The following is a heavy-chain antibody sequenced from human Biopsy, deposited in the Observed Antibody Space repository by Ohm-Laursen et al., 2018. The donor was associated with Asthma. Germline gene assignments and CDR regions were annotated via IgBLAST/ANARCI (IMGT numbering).Heavy chain of an antibody. Sequence: SETLSLTCTVSGGSISSDYWSWLRQSPGKGLEWIGYIHNSGNTNYNPSLKSRVTISLDTSKNHFSLRLSFVTAADTAVYYCVSPPGYWGQGTRVTVSS. CDR3: VSPPGY. J-gene: IGHJ4*02. CDR1: GGSISSDY. CDR2: IHNSGNT. V-gene: IGHV4-59*01.